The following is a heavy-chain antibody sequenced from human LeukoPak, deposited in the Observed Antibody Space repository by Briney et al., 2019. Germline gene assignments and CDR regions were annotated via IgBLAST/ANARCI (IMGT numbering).Heavy chain of an antibody. J-gene: IGHJ3*02. CDR1: GFTFSGYW. D-gene: IGHD6-13*01. CDR3: ARDWQWQQLDGDAFDI. Sequence: GGSLRLSCAASGFTFSGYWMSWVRQAPGKGLEWVANIKQDGSEKYYVDSVKGRFTISRENAKNSLFLKMNSLRAEDTAVYYCARDWQWQQLDGDAFDIWGQGTMVTVSS. V-gene: IGHV3-7*04. CDR2: IKQDGSEK.